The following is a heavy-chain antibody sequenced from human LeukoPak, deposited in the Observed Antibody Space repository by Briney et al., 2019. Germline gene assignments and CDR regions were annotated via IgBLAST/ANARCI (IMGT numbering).Heavy chain of an antibody. D-gene: IGHD5-12*01. J-gene: IGHJ4*02. CDR1: GYTFTSYD. Sequence: ASVKVSCKASGYTFTSYDINWVRQATGQGLEWMGWMNPNSGNTGYAQKFQGRVTMTRNTSISTAYMELSSLRSEDTAVYYCARGLGFRYSGYDGDYFDYWGQGTLVTVSS. CDR3: ARGLGFRYSGYDGDYFDY. CDR2: MNPNSGNT. V-gene: IGHV1-8*01.